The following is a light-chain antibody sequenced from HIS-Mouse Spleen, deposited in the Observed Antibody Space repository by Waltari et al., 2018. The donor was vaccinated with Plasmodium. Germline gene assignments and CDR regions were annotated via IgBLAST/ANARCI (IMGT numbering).Light chain of an antibody. Sequence: QSVLTQPPSASGTPGRGVTTLCPEAAPTFEGNKFTSSQQLPGTAPKLLIYRNNQRPSGVPDRFSGSKSGTSASLAISGLRSEDEADYYCAAWDDSLSGNWVFGGGTKLTVL. CDR2: RNN. J-gene: IGLJ3*02. V-gene: IGLV1-47*01. CDR3: AAWDDSLSGNWV. CDR1: APTFEGN.